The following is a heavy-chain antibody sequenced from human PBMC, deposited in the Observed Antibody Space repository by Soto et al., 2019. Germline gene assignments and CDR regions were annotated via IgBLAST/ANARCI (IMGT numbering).Heavy chain of an antibody. D-gene: IGHD4-4*01. CDR3: ARAPYSNAWYRFDL. CDR2: IKHDGSVQ. J-gene: IGHJ4*02. V-gene: IGHV3-7*03. Sequence: QLVESGGGLVQPGGPLRLSCEASGFTFSGYWMSWVRQAPGKGLEWVADIKHDGSVQYYVDSVKGRLTISRDNAKKQLYLQMNGLRAEDTALYYCARAPYSNAWYRFDLWGQGTLVTVSS. CDR1: GFTFSGYW.